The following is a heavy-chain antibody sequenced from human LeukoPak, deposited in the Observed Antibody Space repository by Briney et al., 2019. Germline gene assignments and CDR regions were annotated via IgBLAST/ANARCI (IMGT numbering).Heavy chain of an antibody. CDR1: GGSFSGYH. J-gene: IGHJ4*02. D-gene: IGHD4-23*01. CDR2: INHRGRT. V-gene: IGHV4-34*01. CDR3: ARDPTTVVTLPYYFDF. Sequence: SETLSLTCAVYGGSFSGYHWNRIRQSPEKGLEWIGEINHRGRTNYNPSLASRVSMSVDTSKNQFSLKLSSVTAADTAIYYCARDPTTVVTLPYYFDFWGQGILVTVSS.